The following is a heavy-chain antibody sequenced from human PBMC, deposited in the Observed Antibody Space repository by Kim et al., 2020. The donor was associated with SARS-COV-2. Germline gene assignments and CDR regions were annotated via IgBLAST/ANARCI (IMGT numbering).Heavy chain of an antibody. CDR2: ITWNSGSI. D-gene: IGHD6-13*01. CDR1: GFTFDDYA. Sequence: GGSLRLSCAASGFTFDDYAMHWVRQAPGKGLEWVSGITWNSGSIGYADSVKGRFTISRDNAKNSLYLQMDSLRTEDTALYYCAKDGGSSSWQGEDNWGQGTLVTVSS. J-gene: IGHJ4*02. V-gene: IGHV3-9*01. CDR3: AKDGGSSSWQGEDN.